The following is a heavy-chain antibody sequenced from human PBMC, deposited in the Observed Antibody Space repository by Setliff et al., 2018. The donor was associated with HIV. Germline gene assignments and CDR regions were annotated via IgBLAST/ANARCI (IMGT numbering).Heavy chain of an antibody. CDR3: ARILDMSSRTRTLYHAMDV. Sequence: GGSLRLSCAASGFTFRSYDMNWVRQAPGKGLEWVSFISVSGFTIHYADSVQGRFTISRDNARNSLSLQLNSLRADDTAVYYCARILDMSSRTRTLYHAMDVWGRGTTVTAP. D-gene: IGHD3-10*01. CDR1: GFTFRSYD. CDR2: ISVSGFTI. J-gene: IGHJ6*02. V-gene: IGHV3-48*03.